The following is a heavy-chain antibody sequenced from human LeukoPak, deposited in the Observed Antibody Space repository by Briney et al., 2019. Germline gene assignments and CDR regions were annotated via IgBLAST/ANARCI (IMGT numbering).Heavy chain of an antibody. CDR3: AKAASGNWNDVSDY. J-gene: IGHJ4*02. V-gene: IGHV3-23*01. CDR1: GFTFSTYA. D-gene: IGHD1-20*01. CDR2: ISGRGVST. Sequence: GGSLRLSCAASGFTFSTYAMSWVRQAPGKGLEWVSAISGRGVSTSYADSVRGRFTISRDNSKNTLYLQMNSLRAEDTAVYYCAKAASGNWNDVSDYWGQGTLVTASS.